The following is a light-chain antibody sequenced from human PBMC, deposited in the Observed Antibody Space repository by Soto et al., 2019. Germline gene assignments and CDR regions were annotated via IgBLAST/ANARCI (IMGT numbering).Light chain of an antibody. CDR3: GSYTTSSNYV. Sequence: QSVLTQPASVSGSPGQSITISCTGTISDVGSYNYVSWYQQYPGKAPKLMIYDVSTRPSGVSDRFSGSKSGNTASLTISGLRADDEADYYCGSYTTSSNYVSGTGTKVTVL. V-gene: IGLV2-14*03. CDR1: ISDVGSYNY. CDR2: DVS. J-gene: IGLJ1*01.